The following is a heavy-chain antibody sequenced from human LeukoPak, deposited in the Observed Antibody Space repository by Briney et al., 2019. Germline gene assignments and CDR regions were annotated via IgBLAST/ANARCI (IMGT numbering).Heavy chain of an antibody. CDR3: ARGAGVPAARRFYF. J-gene: IGHJ4*02. D-gene: IGHD2-2*01. V-gene: IGHV3-30*03. Sequence: GGSLRLSCAASGFTFSSYGMHWVRQAPGEGLEWVAVISYDGSNKYYADSVKGRFTISRDNSKNTLYLQMNSLRAEDTAVYYCARGAGVPAARRFYFWGQGTLVTVSS. CDR2: ISYDGSNK. CDR1: GFTFSSYG.